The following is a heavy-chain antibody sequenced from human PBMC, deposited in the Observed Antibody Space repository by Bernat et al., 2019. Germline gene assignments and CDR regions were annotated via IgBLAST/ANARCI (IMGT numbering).Heavy chain of an antibody. CDR1: GYTFTSYG. CDR2: ISAYNGNT. D-gene: IGHD2-8*01. CDR3: ARGADIVLMVYATGGWFDP. V-gene: IGHV1-18*01. Sequence: QVQLVQSGAEVKKPGASVKVSCKASGYTFTSYGISWVRQAPEQGLEWMGWISAYNGNTNYAQKLQGRVTMTTDTSTSTAYMELRSLRSDDTAVYYCARGADIVLMVYATGGWFDPWGQGTLVTVSS. J-gene: IGHJ5*02.